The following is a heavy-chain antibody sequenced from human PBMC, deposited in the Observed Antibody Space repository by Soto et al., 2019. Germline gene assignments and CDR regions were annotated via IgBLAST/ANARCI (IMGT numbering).Heavy chain of an antibody. V-gene: IGHV5-51*01. D-gene: IGHD2-15*01. CDR3: ARTKLTGYSINFNS. CDR1: GYIFIDYW. CDR2: VYPRDSDT. Sequence: GESLKISCKASGYIFIDYWIGWVRQMPGKGLEWMGIVYPRDSDTRYSPSFQGQVTISADRSTGTAFLQWRSLKASDTALYYCARTKLTGYSINFNSWGQGDLVTVSS. J-gene: IGHJ4*02.